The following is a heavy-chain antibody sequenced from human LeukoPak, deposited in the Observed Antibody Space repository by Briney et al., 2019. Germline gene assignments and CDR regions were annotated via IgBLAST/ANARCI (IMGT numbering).Heavy chain of an antibody. Sequence: SETLSLTCTVSGGSISSYYWSWIRQPPGKGLEWIGEINHSGSTNYNPSLKSRVTISVDTSKNQFSLKLSSVTAADTAVYYCARYPSRRYSSSQGFDYWGQGTVVTVSS. CDR1: GGSISSYY. J-gene: IGHJ4*02. V-gene: IGHV4-34*01. D-gene: IGHD6-6*01. CDR2: INHSGST. CDR3: ARYPSRRYSSSQGFDY.